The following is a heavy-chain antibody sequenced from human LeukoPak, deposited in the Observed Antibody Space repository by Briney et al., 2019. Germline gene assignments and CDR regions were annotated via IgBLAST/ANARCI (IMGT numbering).Heavy chain of an antibody. CDR1: GFTFSTSS. V-gene: IGHV3-21*01. CDR3: ASYLTSIPSGMDV. J-gene: IGHJ6*02. Sequence: PGGSLRLSCVASGFTFSTSSMSWVRQAPGKGLEWVSSISSTSTYIYYADSVKGRLTISRDNAKNSQYLQMNSLRVEDTAVYYCASYLTSIPSGMDVWGQGATVTVSS. D-gene: IGHD2/OR15-2a*01. CDR2: ISSTSTYI.